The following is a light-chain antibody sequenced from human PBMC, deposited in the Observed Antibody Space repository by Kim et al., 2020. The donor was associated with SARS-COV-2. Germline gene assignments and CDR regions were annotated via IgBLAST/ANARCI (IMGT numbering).Light chain of an antibody. V-gene: IGLV3-19*01. CDR2: GKN. CDR1: SLRSYY. J-gene: IGLJ1*01. CDR3: ASRASTTNRLL. Sequence: SSELTQDPAMSVALGQTVTITCQGDSLRSYYASWYQQKPGQAPVVVIYGKNNRLSGIPDRFSGSRSGNTASLTITGAQAEDEADYHCASRASTTNRLLFG.